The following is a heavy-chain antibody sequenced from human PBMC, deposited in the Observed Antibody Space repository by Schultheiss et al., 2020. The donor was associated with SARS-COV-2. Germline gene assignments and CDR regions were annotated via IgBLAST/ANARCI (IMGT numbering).Heavy chain of an antibody. CDR1: GGSISSYY. J-gene: IGHJ6*03. CDR3: ARLRGILTSYYMDV. CDR2: IYYSGST. V-gene: IGHV4-59*12. D-gene: IGHD3-9*01. Sequence: SETLSLTCTVSGGSISSYYWSWIRQPPGKGLEWIGYIYYSGSTNYNPSLKSRVTISVDTSKNQFSLKLSSVTAADTAVYYCARLRGILTSYYMDVWGKGTTVTVSS.